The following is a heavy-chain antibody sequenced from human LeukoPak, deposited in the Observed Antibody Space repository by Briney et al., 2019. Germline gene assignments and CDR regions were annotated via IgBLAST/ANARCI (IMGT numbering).Heavy chain of an antibody. CDR3: ARESGSGSVFDY. Sequence: PGGSLRLSCAASGFTVSSNDMSWVRQAPGKGLECISVIYSGGSTDYADSVKGRLTISRDNSKNTLYLQMNSLRAEDTAVYYCARESGSGSVFDYWGQGTLVTVSS. CDR2: IYSGGST. V-gene: IGHV3-53*01. CDR1: GFTVSSND. D-gene: IGHD3-10*01. J-gene: IGHJ4*02.